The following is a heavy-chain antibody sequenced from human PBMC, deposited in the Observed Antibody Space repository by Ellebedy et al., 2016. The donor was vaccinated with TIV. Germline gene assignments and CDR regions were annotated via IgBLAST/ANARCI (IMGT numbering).Heavy chain of an antibody. V-gene: IGHV4-59*12. CDR2: VYYSGST. D-gene: IGHD1-20*01. CDR1: GGSISSYY. J-gene: IGHJ5*02. CDR3: ARRQRQYNFKKDGNWFDP. Sequence: MPSETLSLTCTASGGSISSYYWSWIRQPPGKGLEWIGNVYYSGSTNYNPSLKSRVTISIDKSKRRYSLQLSSVTAADTAVYYCARRQRQYNFKKDGNWFDPWGQGTLVTVSA.